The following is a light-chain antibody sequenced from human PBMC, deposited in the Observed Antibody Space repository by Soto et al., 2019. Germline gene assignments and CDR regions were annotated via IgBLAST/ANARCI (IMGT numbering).Light chain of an antibody. J-gene: IGLJ1*01. CDR3: QSYDSSLSGYV. V-gene: IGLV1-40*01. CDR1: TSNIGANYD. CDR2: GNS. Sequence: QLVLTQPPSVSGAPGQRVTISCTGSTSNIGANYDVHWYQHLPGTAPKLLIYGNSNRPSGVPDRFSGSKSGTSASLAITGLQAEDEADYYCQSYDSSLSGYVFGSGTKLTVL.